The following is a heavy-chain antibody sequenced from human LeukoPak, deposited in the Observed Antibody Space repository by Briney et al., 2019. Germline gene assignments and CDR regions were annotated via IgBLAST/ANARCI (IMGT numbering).Heavy chain of an antibody. D-gene: IGHD5-24*01. J-gene: IGHJ4*02. V-gene: IGHV3-64*01. CDR2: VSSDGSRT. Sequence: GGSLRLSCAASGFTFSSYAMHWVRQAPGRGLEYVSAVSSDGSRTYYANSVKGRFTISRDNSKNTLYLQIGDLRAEDMAVYYCATTFSGRDGYKSFDYWGQGTLVPVSS. CDR1: GFTFSSYA. CDR3: ATTFSGRDGYKSFDY.